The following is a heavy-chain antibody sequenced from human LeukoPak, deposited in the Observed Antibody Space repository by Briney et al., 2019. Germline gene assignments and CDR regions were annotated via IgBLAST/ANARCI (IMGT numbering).Heavy chain of an antibody. Sequence: PGGSLRLSCAASGFTFSSYSMNWVRQAPGKGLEWVSSISGSSSYIYYADSVKGRFTISRDNAKNSLYLQMNSLRAEDTAVYYCARVPYDSSYFDYWGQGTLVTVSS. V-gene: IGHV3-21*01. CDR3: ARVPYDSSYFDY. J-gene: IGHJ4*02. CDR1: GFTFSSYS. CDR2: ISGSSSYI. D-gene: IGHD3-22*01.